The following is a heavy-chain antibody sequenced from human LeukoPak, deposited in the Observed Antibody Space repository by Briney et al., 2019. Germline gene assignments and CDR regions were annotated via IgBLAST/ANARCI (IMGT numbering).Heavy chain of an antibody. CDR3: ARHPNTYYYDKGMDV. CDR1: GGSISSYY. D-gene: IGHD3-22*01. V-gene: IGHV4-4*07. J-gene: IGHJ6*02. Sequence: SETLSLTCTVSGGSISSYYWSWIRQPAGKGLEWIGRIYTSGSTNYNPSLKSRATISVDTSKNQFSLKLSSVTAADTAVYYCARHPNTYYYDKGMDVWGQGTTVTVSS. CDR2: IYTSGST.